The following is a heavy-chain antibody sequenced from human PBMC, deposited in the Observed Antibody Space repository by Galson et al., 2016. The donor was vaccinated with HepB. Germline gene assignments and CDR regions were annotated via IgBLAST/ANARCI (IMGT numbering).Heavy chain of an antibody. CDR2: ISDDGTRK. V-gene: IGHV3-30*03. CDR1: GFTFSGTW. D-gene: IGHD6-13*01. Sequence: SLRLSCAVSGFTFSGTWMSWVRQAPGKGLEWVALISDDGTRKYFADSVKGRVTISRDNSNNTLDLQMNNLRGEDTAVYYCARARQLFSVYYFGFDVWGPGTTVTVSS. J-gene: IGHJ6*02. CDR3: ARARQLFSVYYFGFDV.